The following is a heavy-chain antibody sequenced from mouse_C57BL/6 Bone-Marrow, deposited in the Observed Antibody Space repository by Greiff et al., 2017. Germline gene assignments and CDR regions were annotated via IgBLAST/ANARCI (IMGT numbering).Heavy chain of an antibody. D-gene: IGHD3-3*01. CDR3: ARGAGTWGYYFDY. CDR2: ISDGGSYT. CDR1: GFTFSSYA. V-gene: IGHV5-4*03. J-gene: IGHJ2*01. Sequence: EVKVEESGGGLVKPGGSLKLSCAASGFTFSSYAMSWVRQTPEKRLEWVATISDGGSYTYYPDNVKGRFTISRDNAKNNLYLQMSHLKSEDTAMYYCARGAGTWGYYFDYWGQGTTLTVSS.